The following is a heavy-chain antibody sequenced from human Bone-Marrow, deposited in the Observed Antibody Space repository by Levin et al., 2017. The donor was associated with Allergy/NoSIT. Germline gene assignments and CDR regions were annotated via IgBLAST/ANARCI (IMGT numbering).Heavy chain of an antibody. J-gene: IGHJ6*02. Sequence: AGGSLRLSCAASGFTFSSYEMNWVRQAPGKGLEWVSYISSSGSTIYYADSVKGRFTISRDNAKNSLYLQMNSLRAEDTAVYYCASQDYYGSGSYRPFGYYYGMDVWGQGTTVTVSS. CDR1: GFTFSSYE. CDR2: ISSSGSTI. D-gene: IGHD3-10*01. V-gene: IGHV3-48*03. CDR3: ASQDYYGSGSYRPFGYYYGMDV.